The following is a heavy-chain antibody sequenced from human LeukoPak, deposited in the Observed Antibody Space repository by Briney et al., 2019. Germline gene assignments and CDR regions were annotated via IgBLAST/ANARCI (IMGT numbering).Heavy chain of an antibody. V-gene: IGHV3-66*01. CDR2: IYSGGST. D-gene: IGHD3-22*01. CDR1: GFPFTTYA. Sequence: QSGGSLRLSCAASGFPFTTYAMSWVRQAPGKGLEWVSVIYSGGSTYYADSVKGRFTISRDNSKNTLYLQMNSLRAEDTAVYYCARDLLHFYDCSWGASDAFDIWGQGTMVTVSS. J-gene: IGHJ3*02. CDR3: ARDLLHFYDCSWGASDAFDI.